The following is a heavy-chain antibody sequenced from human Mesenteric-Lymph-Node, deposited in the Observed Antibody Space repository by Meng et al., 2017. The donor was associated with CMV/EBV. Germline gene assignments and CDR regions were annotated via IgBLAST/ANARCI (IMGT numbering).Heavy chain of an antibody. CDR2: IYRDGSST. D-gene: IGHD3-3*01. Sequence: GESLKISCAASGFTFSSYWMHWVRQAPGKGLEWVSVIYRDGSSTYYADSVKGHFTISRDNSKNTLYLQMNSLRAEDTAVYYCAKNAGVNYDFWSGLRFQHWGQGTLVTVSS. CDR3: AKNAGVNYDFWSGLRFQH. V-gene: IGHV3-23*03. J-gene: IGHJ1*01. CDR1: GFTFSSYW.